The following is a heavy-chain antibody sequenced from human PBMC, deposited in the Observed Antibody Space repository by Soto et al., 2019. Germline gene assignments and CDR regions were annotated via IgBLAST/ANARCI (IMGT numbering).Heavy chain of an antibody. J-gene: IGHJ4*02. CDR1: GGSISSSSYY. CDR3: ARRFDSYGDYFDY. Sequence: SETLSLTCTVSGGSISSSSYYWGWIRQPPGKGLEWIGSIYYSGSTYYNPSLKSRVTISVDTSKNQFSLKLSSVTAADTAVYYCARRFDSYGDYFDYWGQGTLVTVSS. V-gene: IGHV4-39*01. D-gene: IGHD5-18*01. CDR2: IYYSGST.